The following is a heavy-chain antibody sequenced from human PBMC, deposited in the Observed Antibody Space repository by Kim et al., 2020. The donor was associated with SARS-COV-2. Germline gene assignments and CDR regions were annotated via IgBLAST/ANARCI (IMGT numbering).Heavy chain of an antibody. V-gene: IGHV1-3*01. CDR3: AREKDLLPLFDL. Sequence: ASVKVSCKASGFTFSKFAFHWVRQAPGQRLEWLGLIYAGNGNTMYPRQFEDRVTITRDTSASTVYMEMSSLRSEDTAIYYCAREKDLLPLFDLWGQGTPVTVSS. CDR1: GFTFSKFA. D-gene: IGHD1-26*01. J-gene: IGHJ4*02. CDR2: IYAGNGNT.